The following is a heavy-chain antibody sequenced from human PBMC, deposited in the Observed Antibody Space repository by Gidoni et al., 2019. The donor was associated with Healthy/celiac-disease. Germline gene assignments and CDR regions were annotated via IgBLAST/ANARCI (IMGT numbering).Heavy chain of an antibody. D-gene: IGHD6-13*01. CDR3: ARAQLWYSRQDEYNYYGMDV. J-gene: IGHJ6*02. V-gene: IGHV1-18*01. CDR2: ISADSGNT. Sequence: QVQLVQSGAEVKKPGASLKVSCNASGYPFTSYGISWVQQAPGQGLEWMGWISADSGNTNYAQKLQGRVTMTTDTYKSTAYREMRSLRCDDTAVYYGARAQLWYSRQDEYNYYGMDVWSQGNKITVTS. CDR1: GYPFTSYG.